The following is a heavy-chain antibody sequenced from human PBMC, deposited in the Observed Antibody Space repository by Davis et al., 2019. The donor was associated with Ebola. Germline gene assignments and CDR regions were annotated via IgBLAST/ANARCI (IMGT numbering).Heavy chain of an antibody. CDR3: TRGVDTTLASWSDALDV. J-gene: IGHJ3*01. Sequence: HTGGSLRLSCAASRFTFSGSWMHWVRQVPGKGLMWVARINSDGTTTHYADSVKGRFTISRDNAEKTLYLQMDSLTDDDTALYYCTRGVDTTLASWSDALDVWGQGTMVTVSS. D-gene: IGHD1-1*01. V-gene: IGHV3-74*01. CDR1: RFTFSGSW. CDR2: INSDGTTT.